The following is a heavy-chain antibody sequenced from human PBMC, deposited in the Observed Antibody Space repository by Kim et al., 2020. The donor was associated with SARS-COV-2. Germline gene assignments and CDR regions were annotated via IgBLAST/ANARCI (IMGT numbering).Heavy chain of an antibody. J-gene: IGHJ6*03. CDR2: IYPGDSDT. Sequence: GESLKISCKGSGYSFTNHWIGWVRQMPGKGLEWMGIIYPGDSDTRYSPSFQGQVTISADKSISTAYLQWSSLKASDTAMYYCARHRGYYYYYMDVWGKGTTVTVSS. V-gene: IGHV5-51*01. CDR1: GYSFTNHW. CDR3: ARHRGYYYYYMDV.